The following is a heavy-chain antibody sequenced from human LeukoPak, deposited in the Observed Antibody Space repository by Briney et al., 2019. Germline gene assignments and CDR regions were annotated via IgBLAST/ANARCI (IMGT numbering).Heavy chain of an antibody. J-gene: IGHJ5*02. CDR2: IIPIFGTA. Sequence: VASVKVSCKASGGTFSSYAISWVRQAPGQGLEWMGRIIPIFGTANYAQKFQGRVTITTDESTSTAYMQLSSLRSEDTAVYYCAREAIYYDSSGYYSPLNWFDPWSQGTLVTVSS. D-gene: IGHD3-22*01. CDR1: GGTFSSYA. CDR3: AREAIYYDSSGYYSPLNWFDP. V-gene: IGHV1-69*05.